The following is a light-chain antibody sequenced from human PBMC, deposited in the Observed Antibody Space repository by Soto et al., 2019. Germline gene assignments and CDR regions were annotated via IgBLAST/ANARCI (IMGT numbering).Light chain of an antibody. J-gene: IGKJ1*01. CDR3: QQYDTWPRT. V-gene: IGKV3-15*01. CDR1: QSVSSS. CDR2: GAS. Sequence: EIVMTQSPATLSVSPGERATLSCRAGQSVSSSLAWYQQKPGQAPRLLIYGASTRATGIPARFSGSGSGTEFTLSISSLLSEDFAVYYCQQYDTWPRTFGQGTKVES.